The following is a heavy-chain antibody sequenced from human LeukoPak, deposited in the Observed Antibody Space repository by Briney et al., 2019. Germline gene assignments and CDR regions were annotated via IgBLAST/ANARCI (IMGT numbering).Heavy chain of an antibody. J-gene: IGHJ4*02. CDR3: ARGAGAVTTTHLSTLHYFDY. CDR2: IIPIFGTA. Sequence: SVKVSCKASGGTFSSHAISWVRQAPGQGLEWMGGIIPIFGTANYAQKFQGRVTITADKSTSTAYMELSSLRSEDTAVYYCARGAGAVTTTHLSTLHYFDYWGQGTLVTVSS. D-gene: IGHD4-17*01. CDR1: GGTFSSHA. V-gene: IGHV1-69*06.